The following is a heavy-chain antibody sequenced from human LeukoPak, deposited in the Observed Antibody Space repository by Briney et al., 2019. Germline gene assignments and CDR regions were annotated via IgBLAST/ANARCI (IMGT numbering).Heavy chain of an antibody. CDR3: ARGSATGDFPPNY. CDR2: INPYSGGA. CDR1: GYASTGSY. D-gene: IGHD7-27*01. J-gene: IGHJ4*02. Sequence: ASVKVSCKASGYASTGSYLHWVRQAPGQGLESMGWINPYSGGANYAQQFQGRVTMTRDTSISTAYMDLTRLRSDDTAVYYCARGSATGDFPPNYWGQGTLVTVSS. V-gene: IGHV1-2*02.